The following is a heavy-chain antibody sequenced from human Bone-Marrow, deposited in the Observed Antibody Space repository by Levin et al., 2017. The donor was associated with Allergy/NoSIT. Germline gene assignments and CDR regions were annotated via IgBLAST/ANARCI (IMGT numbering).Heavy chain of an antibody. CDR3: AKDTSSDCGGDCYSDF. CDR1: GFRLDDYA. Sequence: GGSLRLSCAASGFRLDDYAMHWVRQAPGRGLEWVSGISWNSDSIGYADSVEGRFTISRDNARKSLFLQMNSLRAEDTALYFCAKDTSSDCGGDCYSDFWGQGTLVTVSS. D-gene: IGHD2-21*02. V-gene: IGHV3-9*01. CDR2: ISWNSDSI. J-gene: IGHJ4*02.